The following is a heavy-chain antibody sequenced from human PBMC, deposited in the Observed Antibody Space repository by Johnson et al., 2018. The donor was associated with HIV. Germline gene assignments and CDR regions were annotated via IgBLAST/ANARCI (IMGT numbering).Heavy chain of an antibody. V-gene: IGHV3-30*02. J-gene: IGHJ3*02. Sequence: QVQLVESGGGVVQPGRSLRLSCAASGFTFSSYGMHWVRQAPGKGLEWVAFIGFDGTKSYYVDSLKGRFTISRDNSKNMLDLQMNSLRAGDAAVYYCAPLGDAFDIWGQGTMVTVSS. CDR2: IGFDGTKS. CDR1: GFTFSSYG. CDR3: APLGDAFDI. D-gene: IGHD7-27*01.